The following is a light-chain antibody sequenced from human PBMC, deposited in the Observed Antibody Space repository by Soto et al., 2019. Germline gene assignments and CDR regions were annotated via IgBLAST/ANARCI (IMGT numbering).Light chain of an antibody. V-gene: IGLV2-23*02. J-gene: IGLJ1*01. CDR3: GSYAGSSTIVV. Sequence: QSALTQPASVSGSPGQSITISCTGTSSDVGSYNLVSWYQQHPGKAPKLMIYEVSKRPSGVSNRFSGSKSGNTASLTISGLQAENGAVYYCGSYAGSSTIVVFGTGPKVTVL. CDR1: SSDVGSYNL. CDR2: EVS.